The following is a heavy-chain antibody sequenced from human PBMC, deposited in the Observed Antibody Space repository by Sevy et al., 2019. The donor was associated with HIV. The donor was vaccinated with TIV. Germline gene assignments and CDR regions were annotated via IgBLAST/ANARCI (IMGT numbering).Heavy chain of an antibody. CDR3: ARHCSSASCSHAFDI. V-gene: IGHV4-34*01. D-gene: IGHD2-2*01. CDR1: GGSFSGYY. J-gene: IGHJ3*02. CDR2: INHSGST. Sequence: SETLSLTCAVYGGSFSGYYWSWIRQPPGKGLEWIGEINHSGSTNYNPSLKSRVTISVDTSKNQFSLKLSSVTAADTAVYYCARHCSSASCSHAFDILGQGTMVTVSS.